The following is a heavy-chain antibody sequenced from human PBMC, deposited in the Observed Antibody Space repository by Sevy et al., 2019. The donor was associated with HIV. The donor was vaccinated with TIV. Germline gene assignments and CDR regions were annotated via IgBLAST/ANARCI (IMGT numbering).Heavy chain of an antibody. CDR2: FSFGCGRI. V-gene: IGHV3-23*01. Sequence: GGSLRLSCAASGFTFAKYSMSWVRQAPGKGLEWVSTFSFGCGRINYADSVKGRFTISRYDSKNTLFLQMNSLRAEDTVTYFCAREGCTQPHDYWGQGTLVTVSS. CDR1: GFTFAKYS. J-gene: IGHJ4*02. CDR3: AREGCTQPHDY. D-gene: IGHD2-8*01.